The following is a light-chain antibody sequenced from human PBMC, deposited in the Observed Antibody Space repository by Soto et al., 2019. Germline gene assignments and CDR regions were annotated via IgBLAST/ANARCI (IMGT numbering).Light chain of an antibody. J-gene: IGKJ5*01. Sequence: VVTKSPCTLSLSPGERATLSCRASQTLSNSFIAWYQQKPGQAPRLLIYDTSSRATGVPDRYSASGSGTDFTLTISRLEPEDFAVFFCQQYGTSEIIFGQGTRLEIK. CDR3: QQYGTSEII. V-gene: IGKV3-20*01. CDR2: DTS. CDR1: QTLSNSF.